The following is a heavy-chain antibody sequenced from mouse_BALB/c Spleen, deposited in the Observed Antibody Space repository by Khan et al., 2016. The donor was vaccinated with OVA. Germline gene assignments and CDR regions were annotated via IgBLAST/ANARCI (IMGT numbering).Heavy chain of an antibody. CDR2: INPSTDYT. J-gene: IGHJ3*01. D-gene: IGHD1-1*01. CDR1: GYTFTNYW. CDR3: VNRGSSSAWFTY. Sequence: QVQLKESGAELAKPGASVKMSCKASGYTFTNYWMHWVKQRPGQGLEWIGYINPSTDYTEYNQKFKDKATLTADKSSSTAYMQLTSLTSEDSALYYCVNRGSSSAWFTYWGQGTLVTVSA. V-gene: IGHV1-7*01.